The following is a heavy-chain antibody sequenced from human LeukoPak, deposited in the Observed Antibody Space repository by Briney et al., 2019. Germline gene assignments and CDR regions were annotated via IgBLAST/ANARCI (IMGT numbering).Heavy chain of an antibody. Sequence: PSETLSLTCTISGYSITSGYYWGWIRQPPGKGLECIGSVYHSGDTYYNPSLKSRVTISVDTSENQFSLKLTSVTAADTALYFCARHSRRCSSTTRYTGAFDIWGPGTVVTVSS. J-gene: IGHJ3*02. CDR1: GYSITSGYY. CDR3: ARHSRRCSSTTRYTGAFDI. D-gene: IGHD2-2*02. V-gene: IGHV4-38-2*02. CDR2: VYHSGDT.